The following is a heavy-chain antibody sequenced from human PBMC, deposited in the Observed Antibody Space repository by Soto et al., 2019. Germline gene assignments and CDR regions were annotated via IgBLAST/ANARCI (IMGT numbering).Heavy chain of an antibody. CDR1: GGTFSSYA. CDR3: ARDTKTWIQLSERYYYYGMDV. V-gene: IGHV1-69*10. Sequence: ASVKVSCKASGGTFSSYAISWVRQAPGQGLEWMGGIIPILGIANYAQKFQGRVTITADKSTSTAYMELSSLRSEETAVYYCARDTKTWIQLSERYYYYGMDVWGQGTTVTVSS. D-gene: IGHD5-18*01. CDR2: IIPILGIA. J-gene: IGHJ6*02.